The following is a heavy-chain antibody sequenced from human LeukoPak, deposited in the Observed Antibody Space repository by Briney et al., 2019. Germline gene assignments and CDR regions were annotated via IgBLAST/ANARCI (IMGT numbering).Heavy chain of an antibody. CDR1: GYTFTGYY. Sequence: GASVKVSCKASGYTFTGYYMHWVRQAPGQGLEWMGWISPTSGGTNYAQKFQGRVTMTRDTSISTAYMELSRLRSDDTAVYYCARDSRAAWLQFLHHYWGQGTLVTVSS. CDR2: ISPTSGGT. D-gene: IGHD5-24*01. CDR3: ARDSRAAWLQFLHHY. J-gene: IGHJ4*02. V-gene: IGHV1-2*02.